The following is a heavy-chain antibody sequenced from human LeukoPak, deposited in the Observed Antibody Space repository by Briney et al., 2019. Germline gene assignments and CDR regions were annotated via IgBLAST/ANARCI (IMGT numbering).Heavy chain of an antibody. V-gene: IGHV4-34*01. CDR3: ARGGFITMVRGVKFDP. CDR2: INHSGST. J-gene: IGHJ5*02. Sequence: SETLSLTCAVYGGSFSDNYWTWIRQPPGKGLEWIGEINHSGSTNYNPSLKSRVSISVGTSKNQFSLKLSSVTAADTAVYYCARGGFITMVRGVKFDPWGQGTLVTVSS. CDR1: GGSFSDNY. D-gene: IGHD3-10*01.